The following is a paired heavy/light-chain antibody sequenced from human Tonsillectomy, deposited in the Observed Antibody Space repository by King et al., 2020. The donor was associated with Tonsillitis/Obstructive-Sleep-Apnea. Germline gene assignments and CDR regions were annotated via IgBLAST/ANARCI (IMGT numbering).Heavy chain of an antibody. CDR3: AREPTYITIFGVVSDYYMDV. Sequence: QVQLVESGGGVVQPGRSLRLSCAASGFTFSSYAMHWVRQAPGKGLEWVAVISYDGSNKYYADSVKGRFTISRDNSKNTLYLQMNSLRAEDTAVYYCAREPTYITIFGVVSDYYMDVWGKGTTVTVSS. D-gene: IGHD3-3*01. CDR1: GFTFSSYA. CDR2: ISYDGSNK. V-gene: IGHV3-30*01. J-gene: IGHJ6*03.
Light chain of an antibody. CDR2: EVS. Sequence: QSALTQPPSASGSPGQSVTISCTGTSSDVGGYNYVSWYQQHPGKAPKLMIYEVSKRPSGVPDRFSGSKSGNTASLTVSGLQAEDEADYYCCSYAGSNRGVFGGGTKLTVL. CDR3: CSYAGSNRGV. CDR1: SSDVGGYNY. V-gene: IGLV2-8*01. J-gene: IGLJ3*02.